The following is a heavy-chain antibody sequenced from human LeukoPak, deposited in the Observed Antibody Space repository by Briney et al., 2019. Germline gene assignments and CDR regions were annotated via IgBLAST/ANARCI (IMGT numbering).Heavy chain of an antibody. CDR2: ISGSGGST. CDR1: GFTFSSYA. J-gene: IGHJ6*03. CDR3: AKAIDSSGYYPRPYYYYMDV. V-gene: IGHV3-23*01. Sequence: GGSLRLSCAASGFTFSSYAMSWVRQAPGKGLEWVSAISGSGGSTYYADSVKGRFTISRDNSKNTLYLQMNSLGAEDTAVYYCAKAIDSSGYYPRPYYYYMDVWGKGTTVTVSS. D-gene: IGHD3-22*01.